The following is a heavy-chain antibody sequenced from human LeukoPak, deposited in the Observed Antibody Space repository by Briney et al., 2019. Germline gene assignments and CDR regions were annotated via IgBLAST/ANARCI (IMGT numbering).Heavy chain of an antibody. V-gene: IGHV4-4*07. Sequence: SETLSLTCTVSGGSISSYYWSWIRQPPGKGLEWIGRIYTSGSTNYNPSLKSRVTMSVDTSKNQFSLKLSSVTAADTAVYYCARDREGYCSSTSCNNWFDPWGQGTLVTVSS. J-gene: IGHJ5*02. CDR2: IYTSGST. D-gene: IGHD2-2*01. CDR1: GGSISSYY. CDR3: ARDREGYCSSTSCNNWFDP.